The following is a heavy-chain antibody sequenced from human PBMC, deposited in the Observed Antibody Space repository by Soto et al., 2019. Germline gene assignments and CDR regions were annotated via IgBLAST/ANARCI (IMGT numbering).Heavy chain of an antibody. CDR2: IYPGDSDT. CDR3: ARFSTVAPSTPTVGAFDI. V-gene: IGHV5-51*01. Sequence: GESLKISCKGSGYSFTSYWIGWVRQMPGKGLEWMGIIYPGDSDTRYSPSFQGQVTILADKSISTAYLQWSSLKASDTAMYYCARFSTVAPSTPTVGAFDIWGQGTMVTVS. J-gene: IGHJ3*02. CDR1: GYSFTSYW. D-gene: IGHD4-17*01.